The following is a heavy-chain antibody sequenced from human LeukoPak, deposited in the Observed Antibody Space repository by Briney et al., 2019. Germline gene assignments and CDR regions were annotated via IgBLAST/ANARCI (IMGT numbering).Heavy chain of an antibody. V-gene: IGHV3-7*01. J-gene: IGHJ6*02. CDR3: ASSSNGDGMDV. Sequence: TGGSLRLSCAASGFPFSSYSMTWVRQAPGKGLEWVANIKPDGTTKFYVDSVKGRFTISRDNAKNSLYLQMNSLRDEDTAVYYCASSSNGDGMDVWGQGTTVTVSS. D-gene: IGHD4-11*01. CDR2: IKPDGTTK. CDR1: GFPFSSYS.